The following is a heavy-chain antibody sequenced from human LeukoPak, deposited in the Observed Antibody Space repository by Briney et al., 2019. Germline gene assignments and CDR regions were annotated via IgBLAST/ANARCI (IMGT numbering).Heavy chain of an antibody. D-gene: IGHD6-13*01. V-gene: IGHV3-53*01. CDR1: GFTVSSNY. CDR2: IYSGGST. Sequence: AGGSLRLSCAASGFTVSSNYMSWVRQAPGKGLEWVSVIYSGGSTYYADSVKGRFTISRDNSKNTLYLQMNSLRAEDTAVYYCARGGEQHQGPVYFQHWGQGTLVTVSS. CDR3: ARGGEQHQGPVYFQH. J-gene: IGHJ1*01.